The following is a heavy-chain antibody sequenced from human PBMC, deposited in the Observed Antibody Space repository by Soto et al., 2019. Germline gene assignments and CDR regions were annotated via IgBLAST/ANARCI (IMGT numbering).Heavy chain of an antibody. J-gene: IGHJ4*02. CDR3: ARDVWDSSGYYLDY. CDR1: GFTFSTYG. CDR2: IKNDGTDA. Sequence: LRLSCAASGFTFSTYGIHWVRQAPGKGLEWAAVIKNDGTDAWYADSVKGRFTISRDNSRNTVFLQMNSLRDEDTAAYYCARDVWDSSGYYLDYWGQGTLVTVSS. D-gene: IGHD3-22*01. V-gene: IGHV3-33*05.